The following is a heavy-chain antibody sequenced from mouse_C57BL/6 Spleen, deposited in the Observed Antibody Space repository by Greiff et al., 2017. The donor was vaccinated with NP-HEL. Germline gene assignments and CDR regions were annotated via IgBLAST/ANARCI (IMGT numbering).Heavy chain of an antibody. CDR3: ARLGYYGSLDY. V-gene: IGHV1-80*01. CDR2: IYPGDGDT. J-gene: IGHJ2*01. Sequence: VQLQQSGASVKISCKASGYAFSSYWMNWVKQRPGKGLEWIGQIYPGDGDTNYNGKFKGKATLTADKSSSTAYMQLSSLTSEDSAVYFCARLGYYGSLDYWGQGTTLTVSS. D-gene: IGHD1-1*01. CDR1: GYAFSSYW.